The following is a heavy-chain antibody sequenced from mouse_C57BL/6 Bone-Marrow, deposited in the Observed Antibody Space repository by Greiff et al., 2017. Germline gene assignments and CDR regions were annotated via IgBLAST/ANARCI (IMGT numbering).Heavy chain of an antibody. J-gene: IGHJ4*01. V-gene: IGHV1-5*01. Sequence: VQLKQSGTVLARPGASVKMSCKTSGYTFTSYWMHWVKQRPGQGLEWIGAIYPGNSDTSYNQKFKGKAKLTAVTSASTAYMELSSLTNEDSAVYYCTRRRYYDYDGYYAMDYWGQGTSVTVSS. CDR1: GYTFTSYW. CDR3: TRRRYYDYDGYYAMDY. D-gene: IGHD2-4*01. CDR2: IYPGNSDT.